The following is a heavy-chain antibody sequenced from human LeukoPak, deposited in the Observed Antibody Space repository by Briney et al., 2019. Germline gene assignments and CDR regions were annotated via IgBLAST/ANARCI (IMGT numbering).Heavy chain of an antibody. D-gene: IGHD1-26*01. CDR1: GFTFDDYA. J-gene: IGHJ4*02. CDR3: AKDLRHSGSSAFDY. Sequence: GGSLRLSCAASGFTFDDYAMHWVRQAPGKGLEWVSGISWNSGSIGYADSVKGRFTIPRDNAKNSLYLQMNSLRAEDTALYYCAKDLRHSGSSAFDYWGQGTLVTVSS. V-gene: IGHV3-9*01. CDR2: ISWNSGSI.